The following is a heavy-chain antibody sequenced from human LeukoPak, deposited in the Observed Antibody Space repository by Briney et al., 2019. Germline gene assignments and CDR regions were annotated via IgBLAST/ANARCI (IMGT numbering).Heavy chain of an antibody. J-gene: IGHJ4*02. Sequence: ASVKVSCKPSGYIFTSYYMHWVRQDPGQGLEWMGIINPSGGSTSYAQKFQGRVTMTRDTSTSTVYMELSSLRSEDTAVYYCARDQSAYYYDRSGYYRYWGQGTLVTVSS. D-gene: IGHD3-22*01. CDR1: GYIFTSYY. CDR3: ARDQSAYYYDRSGYYRY. CDR2: INPSGGST. V-gene: IGHV1-46*01.